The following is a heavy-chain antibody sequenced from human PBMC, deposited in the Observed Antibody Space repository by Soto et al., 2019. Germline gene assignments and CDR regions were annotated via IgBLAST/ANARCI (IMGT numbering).Heavy chain of an antibody. V-gene: IGHV4-59*01. CDR3: ARSLYSGSYTNWFDP. Sequence: PSATLYLTCTVSVGSIRDYFWTWIRPPPGKGLEWIGYIYYSGITNYNPSLKSRVTISEDTSKKQFSLKLSSVTAADTAVYYCARSLYSGSYTNWFDPWGQGTLVTVSS. CDR2: IYYSGIT. J-gene: IGHJ5*02. CDR1: VGSIRDYF. D-gene: IGHD1-26*01.